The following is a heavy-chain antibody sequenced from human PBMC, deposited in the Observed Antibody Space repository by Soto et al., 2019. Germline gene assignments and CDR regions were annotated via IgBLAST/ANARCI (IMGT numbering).Heavy chain of an antibody. CDR1: GDTFNFYS. CDR2: VNPIVSMS. V-gene: IGHV1-69*04. Sequence: QVQLVQSGAEVKRPGSSVKVSCKASGDTFNFYSINWVRQAPGLGLEWMGRVNPIVSMSNDAQRFQGRVTMTADKSTSTAYMELSGLRSEDTAIYYCATSYGSGYRAFDYWGQGALVTVSS. J-gene: IGHJ4*02. D-gene: IGHD3-10*01. CDR3: ATSYGSGYRAFDY.